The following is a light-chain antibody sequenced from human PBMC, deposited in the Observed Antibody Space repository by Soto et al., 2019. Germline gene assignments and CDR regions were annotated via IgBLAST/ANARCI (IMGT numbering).Light chain of an antibody. J-gene: IGLJ1*01. CDR2: EVS. CDR3: NSYTSRSTFV. V-gene: IGLV2-14*01. CDR1: SSDVGDYKY. Sequence: QSALTQPASVSGSPGQSITISCTGSSSDVGDYKYVSWYQQHPGIVPKLMIYEVSNRPSGVSNRFSGSKSGNTASLTISGLQAEDEADYYCNSYTSRSTFVFGTGTKLTVL.